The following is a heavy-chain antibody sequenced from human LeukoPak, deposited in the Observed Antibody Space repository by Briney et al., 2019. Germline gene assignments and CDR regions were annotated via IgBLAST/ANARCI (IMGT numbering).Heavy chain of an antibody. J-gene: IGHJ4*02. D-gene: IGHD2-2*01. CDR1: GGSISSSSYY. CDR2: IYYSGST. CDR3: ARGVTVPAALVDY. V-gene: IGHV4-39*07. Sequence: SKTLSLTCTVSGGSISSSSYYWGWIRQPPGKGLEWIGSIYYSGSTYYNPSLKSRVTISVDTSKNQFSLKLSSETAADTAVYYCARGVTVPAALVDYWGQGTLVTVSS.